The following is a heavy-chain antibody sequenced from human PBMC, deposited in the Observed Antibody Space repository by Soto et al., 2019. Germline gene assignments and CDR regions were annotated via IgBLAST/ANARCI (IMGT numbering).Heavy chain of an antibody. CDR1: GVPVKNYY. V-gene: IGHV3-66*01. CDR3: ARGDGSGSEDDIRGLYFDY. CDR2: LYGTGNT. D-gene: IGHD3-10*01. Sequence: GGSLRLSCVASGVPVKNYYMTWVRQAPGKGLEWVSVLYGTGNTYYADSVRGRCTISRDNLKSTVYLQMHSLRVEDTAVYYCARGDGSGSEDDIRGLYFDYWGQGSLVTVSS. J-gene: IGHJ4*02.